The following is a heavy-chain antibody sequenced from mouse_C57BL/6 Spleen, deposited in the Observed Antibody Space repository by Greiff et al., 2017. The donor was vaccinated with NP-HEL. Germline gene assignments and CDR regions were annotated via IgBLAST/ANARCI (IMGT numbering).Heavy chain of an antibody. V-gene: IGHV2-9-1*01. CDR1: GFSLTSYA. CDR3: ARSYGSSLYYYAMDY. D-gene: IGHD1-1*01. CDR2: IWTGGGT. Sequence: VQLQQSGPGLVAPSQSLSITCTVSGFSLTSYAISWVRQPPGKGLEWLGVIWTGGGTNYNSALKSRLSISKDNSKSQVFLKMNSLQTDDTARYYCARSYGSSLYYYAMDYWGQGTSVTVSS. J-gene: IGHJ4*01.